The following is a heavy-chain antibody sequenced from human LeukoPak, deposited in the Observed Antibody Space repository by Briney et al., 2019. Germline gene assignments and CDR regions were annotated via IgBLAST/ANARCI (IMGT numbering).Heavy chain of an antibody. V-gene: IGHV3-53*01. D-gene: IGHD6-13*01. Sequence: GGGLRLSCTVSGFTVCSNSMSWVRQAPREGREGGSFIYSGTAHYSNSVKGRFTISRDNSKNTLYLQMNSMRAEDTAVYYCARGKYSSSWLLDYWGQGTLVTVSS. CDR2: IYSGTA. CDR3: ARGKYSSSWLLDY. CDR1: GFTVCSNS. J-gene: IGHJ4*02.